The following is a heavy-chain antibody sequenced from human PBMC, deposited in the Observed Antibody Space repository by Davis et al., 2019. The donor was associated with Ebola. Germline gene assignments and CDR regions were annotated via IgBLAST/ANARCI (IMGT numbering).Heavy chain of an antibody. CDR1: GFTFSSYT. CDR3: ARALSYYYYGMDV. CDR2: ISISSSYI. J-gene: IGHJ6*02. V-gene: IGHV3-21*01. Sequence: PGGSLRLSCAAPGFTFSSYTVNWVRQAPGKGLEWVSSISISSSYIYYADSVRGRFTISRDNAKDSLYLQMNSLRAEDTAVYYCARALSYYYYGMDVWGQGTTVTVSS.